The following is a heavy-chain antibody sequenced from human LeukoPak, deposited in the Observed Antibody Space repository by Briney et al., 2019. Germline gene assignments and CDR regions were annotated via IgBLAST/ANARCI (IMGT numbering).Heavy chain of an antibody. CDR1: GFTFSSYW. V-gene: IGHV3-74*01. CDR3: ARADRSILLDY. CDR2: INSDGSST. J-gene: IGHJ4*02. Sequence: GGSLRLSCAASGFTFSSYWMHWVRHAPGKGLVWVSRINSDGSSTNYADSVKGRFTIARDNAKNTLYLQMNSLRAEDTAVYYCARADRSILLDYWGQGTLVTVSS. D-gene: IGHD2-2*02.